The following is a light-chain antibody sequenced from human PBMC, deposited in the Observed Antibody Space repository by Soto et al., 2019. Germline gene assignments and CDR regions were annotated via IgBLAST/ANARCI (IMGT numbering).Light chain of an antibody. CDR1: SSDVGGYNY. V-gene: IGLV2-14*01. CDR3: SSYTSSSTRG. CDR2: EVS. Sequence: QSALTQPASVSGSPGQSTTISCTGTSSDVGGYNYVCWYQQHPGKAPKLMIYEVSNRPSGVSNRFSGSKSGNTASLTISGLQAGDAADYYCSSYTSSSTRGFGGWTKRTVL. J-gene: IGLJ3*02.